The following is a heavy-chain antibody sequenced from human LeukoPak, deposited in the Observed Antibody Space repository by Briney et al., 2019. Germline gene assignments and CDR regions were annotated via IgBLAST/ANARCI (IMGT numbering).Heavy chain of an antibody. CDR1: GGSFSGYY. J-gene: IGHJ4*02. Sequence: SENLSLTCAVYGGSFSGYYWSWIRQPPGKGLEWIGEINHSGSTNYNPSLKSRVTISVDTSKNQFSLKLCSVTAADTAVYYCARSAGLIYYFDYWGQGTLVTVSS. D-gene: IGHD6-19*01. CDR2: INHSGST. CDR3: ARSAGLIYYFDY. V-gene: IGHV4-34*01.